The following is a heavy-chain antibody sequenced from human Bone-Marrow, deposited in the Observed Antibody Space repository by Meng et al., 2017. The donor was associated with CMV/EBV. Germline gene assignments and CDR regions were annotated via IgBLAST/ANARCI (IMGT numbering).Heavy chain of an antibody. V-gene: IGHV3-7*01. CDR1: GFTFSSYW. Sequence: ETLSLTCAASGFTFSSYWMSWVRQAPGKGLEWVANIKQDGSEKYYVDSVKGRFTISRDNAKNSLYLQMNSLRAEDTAVYYCARVPRWFDPWGQGNLVNVDS. CDR3: ARVPRWFDP. CDR2: IKQDGSEK. J-gene: IGHJ5*02.